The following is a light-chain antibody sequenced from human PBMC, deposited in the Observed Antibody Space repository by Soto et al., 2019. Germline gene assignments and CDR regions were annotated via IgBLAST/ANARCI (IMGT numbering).Light chain of an antibody. CDR1: QDISSW. CDR3: QQANSFPLT. Sequence: DIQMTQSPSFVSASVGDRVTITCRASQDISSWLVWYQQKPGKAPRLLIHATSGLQSGVPSRFRGSGSGTDFTLTISNLQSEDFATYYCQQANSFPLTFGGGTKVEIK. V-gene: IGKV1-12*01. J-gene: IGKJ4*01. CDR2: ATS.